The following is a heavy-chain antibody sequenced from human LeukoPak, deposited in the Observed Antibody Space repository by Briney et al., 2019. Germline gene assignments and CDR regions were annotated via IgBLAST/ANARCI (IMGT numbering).Heavy chain of an antibody. CDR1: GGSISSGSYY. Sequence: PSETLSLTCTVSGGSISSGSYYWSWIRQPAGKGLEWIGRIYTSGSTNYNPSLKSRVTISVDTSKNQFSLKLSSVTAADTAVYYCAREGVTIFGVVIRALVWGQGTLVTVSS. CDR3: AREGVTIFGVVIRALV. V-gene: IGHV4-61*02. CDR2: IYTSGST. D-gene: IGHD3-3*01. J-gene: IGHJ4*02.